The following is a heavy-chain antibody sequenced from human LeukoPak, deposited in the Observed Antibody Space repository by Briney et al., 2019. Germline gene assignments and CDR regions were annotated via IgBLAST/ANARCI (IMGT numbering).Heavy chain of an antibody. CDR2: IIPIFGTA. J-gene: IGHJ6*03. V-gene: IGHV1-69*06. D-gene: IGHD5-12*01. Sequence: GASVKVSCKASGGTFSSYAISWVRQAPGQGLEWMGGIIPIFGTANYAQKFQGRVTITADKSTSTAYMELSSLRSEDTAVYYCATTSKPGYSGYEVQNYYYYYYMDVWGKGTTVTVSS. CDR1: GGTFSSYA. CDR3: ATTSKPGYSGYEVQNYYYYYYMDV.